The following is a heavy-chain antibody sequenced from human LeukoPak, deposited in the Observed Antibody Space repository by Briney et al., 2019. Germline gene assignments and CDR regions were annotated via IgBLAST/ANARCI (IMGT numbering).Heavy chain of an antibody. CDR3: ARVRDDYTYFDC. D-gene: IGHD4-11*01. J-gene: IGHJ4*02. CDR2: ISSDGSTT. CDR1: GFTFSSYW. Sequence: GGSLRLSCAASGFTFSSYWMHWVRQAPGKGLMWVSRISSDGSTTTYADSVRGRFTISRDNAKSTLYLQMNSLRAEDTAVYYCARVRDDYTYFDCWGQGTLVTV. V-gene: IGHV3-74*01.